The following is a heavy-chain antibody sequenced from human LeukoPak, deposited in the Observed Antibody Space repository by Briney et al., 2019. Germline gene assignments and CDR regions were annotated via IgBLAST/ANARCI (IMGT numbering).Heavy chain of an antibody. CDR1: GYSFSKFG. J-gene: IGHJ5*02. CDR3: ARGSSGTEGFDP. D-gene: IGHD6-19*01. Sequence: ASVKVSCKASGYSFSKFGISWVRQAPGRGLEWVGRIYNGNTKYAQSLQGRVTMTTDTSTSTAYMELRSLISDDTAVYYCARGSSGTEGFDPWGQGTLDTVSS. V-gene: IGHV1-18*01. CDR2: IYNGNT.